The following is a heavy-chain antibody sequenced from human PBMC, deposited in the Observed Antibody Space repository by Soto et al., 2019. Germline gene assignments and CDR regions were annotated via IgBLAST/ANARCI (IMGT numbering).Heavy chain of an antibody. D-gene: IGHD3-22*01. CDR3: ARDWYDTPRPSYYFDY. CDR1: EIIFSGYG. CDR2: IRFDGSNI. J-gene: IGHJ4*02. V-gene: IGHV3-33*01. Sequence: PGGSLRLSCAVSEIIFSGYGMHWVRQAPGKGLEWVAVIRFDGSNIHYADSVKGRFTISRDNSKNTLYLQMNSLRAEDTAVYYCARDWYDTPRPSYYFDYWGQGTLVTVSS.